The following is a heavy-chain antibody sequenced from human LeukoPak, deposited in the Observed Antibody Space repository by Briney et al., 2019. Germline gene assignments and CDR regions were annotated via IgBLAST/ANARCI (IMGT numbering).Heavy chain of an antibody. CDR3: AKDKSQVGVDSVSTLVDH. V-gene: IGHV3-30*02. D-gene: IGHD2-8*02. J-gene: IGHJ4*02. Sequence: GGSLTLSCAASRFTLRNFGMHWVRQAPGKGLEWVAFIRFDGRDEYYVDSLKGRFTISRDNSKNTVYLQMNGLTSEDTALYYCAKDKSQVGVDSVSTLVDHWGQGTLVIVSS. CDR1: RFTLRNFG. CDR2: IRFDGRDE.